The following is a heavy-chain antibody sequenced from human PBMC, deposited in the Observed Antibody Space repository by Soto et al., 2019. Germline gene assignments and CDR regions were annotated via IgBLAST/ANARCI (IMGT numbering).Heavy chain of an antibody. CDR1: GYTFTGYY. CDR3: ARGAAYNYYYEMDV. CDR2: INPNSGGT. V-gene: IGHV1-2*04. J-gene: IGHJ6*02. D-gene: IGHD6-25*01. Sequence: ASVKVSCKASGYTFTGYYMHWVRQAPGQGLEWMGWINPNSGGTNYAQKFQGWVTMTRDTSISTAYMELSRLRSDDTAVYYCARGAAYNYYYEMDVWGQGTTVTVSS.